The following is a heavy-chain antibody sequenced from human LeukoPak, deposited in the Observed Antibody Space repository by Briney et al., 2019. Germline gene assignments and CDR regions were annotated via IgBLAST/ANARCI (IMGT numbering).Heavy chain of an antibody. V-gene: IGHV3-48*01. J-gene: IGHJ6*03. Sequence: PGGSLRLSCEASGFTFSSYSMNWVRQAPGKGLEWVSYISSGSGTIYYADSVKGRFTISRDNAKNSLYLQMNSLRAEDTAVYYRARGRNYYYMDVWGKGTTVTVSS. CDR2: ISSGSGTI. CDR3: ARGRNYYYMDV. CDR1: GFTFSSYS.